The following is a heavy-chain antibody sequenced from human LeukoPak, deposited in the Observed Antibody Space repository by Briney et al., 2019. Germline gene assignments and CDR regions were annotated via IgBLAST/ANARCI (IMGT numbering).Heavy chain of an antibody. D-gene: IGHD6-13*01. CDR1: GDTFTTSH. V-gene: IGHV1-46*01. J-gene: IGHJ4*02. Sequence: ASVKVSCKASGDTFTTSHMHWVRQAPGQGLEWMGKINPSGGSTTYAQQFQGRVSMTRDLSMSTVYMELSSLRSEDTAVYYCARNIAAAGYFDYWGQGTLVTVSS. CDR3: ARNIAAAGYFDY. CDR2: INPSGGST.